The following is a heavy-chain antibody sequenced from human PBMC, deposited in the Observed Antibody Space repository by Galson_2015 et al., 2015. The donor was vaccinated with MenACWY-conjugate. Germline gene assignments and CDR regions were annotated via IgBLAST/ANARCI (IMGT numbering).Heavy chain of an antibody. D-gene: IGHD4-17*01. Sequence: SVKVSCKVSGYTLTELSMHWVRQAPGKGLEWMGGFDPEDGETIYAQKFQGRVTMTEDTSTDTAYMELSSLRSEDTAVYYCATSKSPTEATFNWFDPWGQGTLVTVSS. CDR3: ATSKSPTEATFNWFDP. CDR1: GYTLTELS. J-gene: IGHJ5*02. V-gene: IGHV1-24*01. CDR2: FDPEDGET.